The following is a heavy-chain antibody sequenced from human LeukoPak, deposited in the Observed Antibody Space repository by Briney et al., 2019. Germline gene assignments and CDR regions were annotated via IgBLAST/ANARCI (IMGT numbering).Heavy chain of an antibody. J-gene: IGHJ4*02. V-gene: IGHV3-23*01. D-gene: IGHD6-13*01. CDR1: GFTVSSNY. CDR2: ISGSGGST. CDR3: AKTPIIAAAGTHYFDY. Sequence: GGSLRLSCAASGFTVSSNYMTWVRQAPGKGLEWVSAISGSGGSTYYADSVKGRFTISRDNSKNTLYLQMNSLRAEDTAVYYCAKTPIIAAAGTHYFDYWGQGTLVTVSS.